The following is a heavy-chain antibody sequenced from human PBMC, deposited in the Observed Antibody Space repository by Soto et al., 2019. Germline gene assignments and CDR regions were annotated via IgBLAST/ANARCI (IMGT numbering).Heavy chain of an antibody. D-gene: IGHD3-22*01. CDR2: IDPSDSQT. Sequence: GYSFAGYWITWVRQKPGKGLEWMGRIDPSDSQTYYSPSFRGHVTISVTKSITTVFLQWSSLRASDTAMYYCARQIYDSDTGPNFQYYFDSWGQGTPVTVSS. CDR1: GYSFAGYW. V-gene: IGHV5-10-1*01. J-gene: IGHJ4*02. CDR3: ARQIYDSDTGPNFQYYFDS.